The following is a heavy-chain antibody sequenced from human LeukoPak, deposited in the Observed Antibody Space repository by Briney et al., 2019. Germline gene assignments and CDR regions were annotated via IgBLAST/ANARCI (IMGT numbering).Heavy chain of an antibody. CDR3: ARGALTPGPIAVETTHFDY. V-gene: IGHV1-69*13. Sequence: ASVKVSCKASGGTFSSYVISWVPHAPGQGLEWMGRIIPILGAPNYAQKLQGRVTITADESTGTAYMELRSLRSEDTAVYYCARGALTPGPIAVETTHFDYWGQGTPVAVSS. J-gene: IGHJ4*02. CDR1: GGTFSSYV. CDR2: IIPILGAP. D-gene: IGHD6-19*01.